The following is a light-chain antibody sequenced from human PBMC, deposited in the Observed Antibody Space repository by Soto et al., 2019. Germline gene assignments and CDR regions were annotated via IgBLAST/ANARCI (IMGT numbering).Light chain of an antibody. CDR1: QSVRGD. J-gene: IGKJ1*01. CDR3: QQYNNWPRT. V-gene: IGKV3-15*01. Sequence: DIVMTQSPLSLPVTPGEPASISCRSRQSVRGDVAWYQQKPGQAPRLLIYGASTRATGAPARFSGSGSGTEFTLTISSLQSEDFAAYYCQQYNNWPRTFGQGTKVDI. CDR2: GAS.